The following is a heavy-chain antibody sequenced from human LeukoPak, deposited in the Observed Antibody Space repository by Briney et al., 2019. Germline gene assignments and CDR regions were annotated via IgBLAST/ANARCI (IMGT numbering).Heavy chain of an antibody. J-gene: IGHJ4*02. CDR3: ARGEGRGRDRGAVAGLIDY. Sequence: QPGRSLRLPCAASGITFSSYAMHWVRQAPGKGLDWVAVISYDGSNKYYADSVKGRFTISRDNSKNTLYLQMNSLRAEDTAVYYCARGEGRGRDRGAVAGLIDYWGQGTLVTVSS. D-gene: IGHD6-19*01. V-gene: IGHV3-30*04. CDR1: GITFSSYA. CDR2: ISYDGSNK.